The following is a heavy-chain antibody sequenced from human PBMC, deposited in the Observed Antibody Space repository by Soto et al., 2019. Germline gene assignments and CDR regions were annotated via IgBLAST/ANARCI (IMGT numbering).Heavy chain of an antibody. CDR1: GFTFYSYA. CDR2: ISARSDNT. V-gene: IGHV3-23*01. D-gene: IGHD3-16*01. Sequence: EVQLLASGGGLVQPGGSLRLSCAASGFTFYSYAMDWVRQAPGKGLEWVSSISARSDNTYYADSVKGRFTISRDHSKSTLYLQVNSLRAEDTAIYYCAKRGDSYYYRMNVWGQGTTVTVSS. J-gene: IGHJ6*02. CDR3: AKRGDSYYYRMNV.